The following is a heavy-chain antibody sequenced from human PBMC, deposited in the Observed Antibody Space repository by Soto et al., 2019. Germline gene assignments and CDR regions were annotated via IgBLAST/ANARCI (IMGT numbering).Heavy chain of an antibody. CDR3: ATWHEREHAFDV. CDR2: LYDVDGS. Sequence: DVQLVESGGGLIQPGESLRLSCAAFGLTISGKKYVAWVRQAPGRGLAWVSALYDVDGSFYADSVKGRFTTSSDSSKTTVYLQMNDLRPDVTAVYYCATWHEREHAFDVWGQGTTVTISS. J-gene: IGHJ3*01. D-gene: IGHD1-1*01. CDR1: GLTISGKKY. V-gene: IGHV3-53*01.